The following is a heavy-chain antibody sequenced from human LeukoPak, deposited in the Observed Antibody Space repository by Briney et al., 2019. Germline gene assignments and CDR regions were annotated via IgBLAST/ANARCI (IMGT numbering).Heavy chain of an antibody. CDR3: ARVVRGSGVRTQLHNLYNWFDP. CDR1: GDSVSSNSAA. D-gene: IGHD3-10*01. J-gene: IGHJ5*02. CDR2: TYYRSKWYN. V-gene: IGHV6-1*01. Sequence: KLSQTLSLTCAISGDSVSSNSAAWNWIRQSPSRGLEWLGRTYYRSKWYNDYAVSVKSRITINPDTSKNQFSLQLNSVTPEDTAVYYCARVVRGSGVRTQLHNLYNWFDPWGQGTLVTASS.